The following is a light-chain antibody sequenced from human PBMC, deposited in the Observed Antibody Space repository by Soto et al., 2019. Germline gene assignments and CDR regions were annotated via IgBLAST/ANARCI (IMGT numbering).Light chain of an antibody. CDR2: NAF. V-gene: IGKV3-11*01. J-gene: IGKJ5*01. CDR3: QQRQYWPPIT. CDR1: QSVNIY. Sequence: EIVLTQSPATLSLSPGERATHSCRASQSVNIYLAWYQQKPGQAPRLLINNAFNRATGIPARFSGSGSGTDFTLTISSLEPEDFAVYYCQQRQYWPPITFGQGTRLEI.